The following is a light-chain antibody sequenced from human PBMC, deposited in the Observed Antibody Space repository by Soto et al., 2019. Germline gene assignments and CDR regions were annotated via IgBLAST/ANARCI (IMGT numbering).Light chain of an antibody. J-gene: IGKJ3*01. Sequence: DIQMTQSPSSLSASVGDRVTITCRASQSISSYLNWYQQKPGKAPKLLIYAASSLQSGVPSRFSGSGSGTDFTLTISSLQPEDFATYYCQQSYSTPLITFGPGNKVDIK. CDR2: AAS. V-gene: IGKV1-39*01. CDR3: QQSYSTPLIT. CDR1: QSISSY.